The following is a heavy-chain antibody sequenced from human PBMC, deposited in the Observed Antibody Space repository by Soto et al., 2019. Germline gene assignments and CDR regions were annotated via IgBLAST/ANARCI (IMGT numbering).Heavy chain of an antibody. J-gene: IGHJ4*02. Sequence: QVQLVQSGAELKKPGASVKVSCKASGYTFSNYDMNWVRQATGQGPEWIGWVNPNNGDTGYAQKSQGRVTLTTDTSTTTAYMELTSLRSEDTAISYCAKVSRKGSAIDFDYWGQRTLITVSS. CDR2: VNPNNGDT. CDR3: AKVSRKGSAIDFDY. CDR1: GYTFSNYD. D-gene: IGHD3-10*01. V-gene: IGHV1-8*01.